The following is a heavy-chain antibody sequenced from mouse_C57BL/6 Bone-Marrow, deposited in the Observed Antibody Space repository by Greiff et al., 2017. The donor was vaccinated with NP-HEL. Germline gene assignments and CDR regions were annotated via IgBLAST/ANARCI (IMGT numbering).Heavy chain of an antibody. Sequence: EVQLVESGGDLVKPGGSLKLSCAASGFTFSSYGMSWVRQTPDKRLEWVATISSGGSYTYYPDSVKGRCTISRDNAKNTLYLQMSSLKSEDTAMYYCARHYYSNYFDYWGQGTTLTVSS. CDR1: GFTFSSYG. CDR3: ARHYYSNYFDY. V-gene: IGHV5-6*01. CDR2: ISSGGSYT. D-gene: IGHD2-5*01. J-gene: IGHJ2*01.